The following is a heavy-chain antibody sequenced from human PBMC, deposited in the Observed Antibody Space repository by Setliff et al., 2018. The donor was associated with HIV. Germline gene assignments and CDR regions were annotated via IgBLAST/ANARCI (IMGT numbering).Heavy chain of an antibody. J-gene: IGHJ6*02. V-gene: IGHV3-7*01. CDR2: IKQDGSEK. CDR3: ARDHVYGSQYYYYYYGMDV. D-gene: IGHD3-10*01. Sequence: LRLSCAASGFTFSTYWMSWVRQAPGKGLEWVANIKQDGSEKYYVDSVKGRFTISRDNAKNALYLQMNSLRAEDTAVYYCARDHVYGSQYYYYYYGMDVWGQGTTVTVSS. CDR1: GFTFSTYW.